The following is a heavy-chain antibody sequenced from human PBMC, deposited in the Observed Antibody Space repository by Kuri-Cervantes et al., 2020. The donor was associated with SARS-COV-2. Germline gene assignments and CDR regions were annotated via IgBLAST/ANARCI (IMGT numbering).Heavy chain of an antibody. CDR1: GASISSSTYY. J-gene: IGHJ6*02. V-gene: IGHV4-4*07. CDR2: IYTSGST. D-gene: IGHD6-19*01. Sequence: SETLSLTCTVSGASISSSTYYWSWIRQPAGKGLEWIGRIYTSGSTNYNPSLKSRVTMSVDTSKNQFSLKLSSVTAADTAVYYCARDPRIAVAGWEYYYYYYGMDVWGQGTTVTVSS. CDR3: ARDPRIAVAGWEYYYYYYGMDV.